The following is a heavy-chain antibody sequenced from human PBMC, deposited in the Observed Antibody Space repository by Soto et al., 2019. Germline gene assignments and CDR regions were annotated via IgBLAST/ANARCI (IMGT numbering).Heavy chain of an antibody. CDR2: ISYDGRNK. J-gene: IGHJ4*02. CDR1: GFTFSSYA. Sequence: QVQLVESGGGVVQPGRSLRLSCAASGFTFSSYAMHWVRQAPGKGLEWVAVISYDGRNKYYADSVKGRFTISRDNSKNTLYLQMNSLRAEDTAVYYCARDLCSGGSCYSAYWGQGTLVTVSS. V-gene: IGHV3-30*04. D-gene: IGHD2-15*01. CDR3: ARDLCSGGSCYSAY.